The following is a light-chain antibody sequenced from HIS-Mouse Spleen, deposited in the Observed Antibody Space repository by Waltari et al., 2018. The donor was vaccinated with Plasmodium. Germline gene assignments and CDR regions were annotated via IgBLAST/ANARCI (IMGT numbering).Light chain of an antibody. V-gene: IGKV3-15*01. J-gene: IGKJ3*01. Sequence: IVMTQSPATLSVSPGVRATLSCRASQSVSRNLAWYQQKPGQAPRLLIYGASTRATGIPARFRGSGAGTEFTLTISSLQSEDFAVYYCQQYKNWSVTFGPGTKVDIK. CDR3: QQYKNWSVT. CDR2: GAS. CDR1: QSVSRN.